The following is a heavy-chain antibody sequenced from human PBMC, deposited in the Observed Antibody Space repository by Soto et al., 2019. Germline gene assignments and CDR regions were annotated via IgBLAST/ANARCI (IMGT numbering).Heavy chain of an antibody. D-gene: IGHD1-26*01. CDR2: ISGSGDST. CDR1: GFTFSSYA. J-gene: IGHJ4*02. CDR3: ARRGSGSYYDC. V-gene: IGHV3-23*01. Sequence: EVQLLESGGGLVQPGGSLRLSCAASGFTFSSYAMRWVRQAPGKGLEWVSAISGSGDSTYYADSVKGRFTISRDNSKNTLYLHMHSLRAEDTAIYYCARRGSGSYYDCWGQGTLVTVSS.